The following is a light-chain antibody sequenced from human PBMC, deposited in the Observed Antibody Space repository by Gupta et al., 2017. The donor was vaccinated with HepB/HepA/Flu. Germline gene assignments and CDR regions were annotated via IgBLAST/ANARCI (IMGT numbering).Light chain of an antibody. CDR1: QSVLYSSNNKNY. CDR2: WAS. Sequence: DIVMTQSPDSLAVSLGERATINCKSSQSVLYSSNNKNYLAWYQQKPGQPPKLLIYWASTRESGVPDRFSGSGSGTDFTLTISSLQAEDVPVYCCQQEDSTPITFGGGTKVEIK. V-gene: IGKV4-1*01. CDR3: QQEDSTPIT. J-gene: IGKJ4*01.